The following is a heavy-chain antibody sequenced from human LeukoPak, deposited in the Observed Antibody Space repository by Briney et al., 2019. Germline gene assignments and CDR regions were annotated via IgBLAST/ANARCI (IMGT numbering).Heavy chain of an antibody. J-gene: IGHJ4*02. CDR1: GGTFSSYA. D-gene: IGHD5-18*01. CDR2: IIPILGIA. V-gene: IGHV1-69*04. Sequence: SVKVSCKASGGTFSSYAISWVRQAPGQGLEWMGRIIPILGIANYAQKFQGRVTITADKSTSTAYMELSSLRSEDTAVYYCARVDTAMVTDYWGQGTLVTVSS. CDR3: ARVDTAMVTDY.